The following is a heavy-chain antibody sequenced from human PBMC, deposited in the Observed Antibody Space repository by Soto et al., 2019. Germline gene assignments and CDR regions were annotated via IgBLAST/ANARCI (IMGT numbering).Heavy chain of an antibody. Sequence: QVQLVQSGAEVREPGASVKVSCKASGYSFTSLDINWVRQTAGQGLEWMGWMQPSTGRTGYAQKFQGRVTMTRDTSISRAYMELTTLTSDDTAFYYCARGVSAGVDYWGQGTLVTVSS. CDR2: MQPSTGRT. CDR1: GYSFTSLD. V-gene: IGHV1-8*01. D-gene: IGHD1-26*01. CDR3: ARGVSAGVDY. J-gene: IGHJ4*02.